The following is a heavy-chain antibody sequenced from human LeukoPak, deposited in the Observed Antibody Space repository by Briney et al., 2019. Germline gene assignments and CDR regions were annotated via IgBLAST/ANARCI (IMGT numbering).Heavy chain of an antibody. CDR2: INHSGST. CDR3: ARQWSYSFFAFDI. V-gene: IGHV4-34*01. J-gene: IGHJ3*02. CDR1: GGSFSGYY. Sequence: SETLSLTCAVYGGSFSGYYWSWIRQPPGKGLEWIGEINHSGSTNYNPSLKSRVTISVDTSKNQFSLKLSSVTAADTAVYYCARQWSYSFFAFDIWGQGTMVTVSS. D-gene: IGHD1-26*01.